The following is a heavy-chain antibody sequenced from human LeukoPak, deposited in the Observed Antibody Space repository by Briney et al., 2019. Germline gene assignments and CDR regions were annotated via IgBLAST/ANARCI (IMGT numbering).Heavy chain of an antibody. CDR1: GGTFSSYA. CDR3: ARGEGLRTYYYDSSGYSSFYY. J-gene: IGHJ4*02. V-gene: IGHV1-69*05. D-gene: IGHD3-22*01. CDR2: IIPIFGTA. Sequence: GASVKVSCKASGGTFSSYAISWVRQAPGQGLEWMGRIIPIFGTANYAQKFQGRVTITTDESTSTAYMELSSLRSEDTAVYYCARGEGLRTYYYDSSGYSSFYYWGQGTLVTVSS.